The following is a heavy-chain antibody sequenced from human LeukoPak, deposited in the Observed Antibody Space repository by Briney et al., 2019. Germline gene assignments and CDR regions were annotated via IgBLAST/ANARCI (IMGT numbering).Heavy chain of an antibody. CDR1: GGSFSGYY. CDR2: INHSGST. V-gene: IGHV4-34*01. D-gene: IGHD5-12*01. J-gene: IGHJ4*02. Sequence: SSETLSLTCAVYGGSFSGYYWSWIRQPPGKGLEWIGEINHSGSTNYNPSLKSRVSISVDTSKNQFSLKLGSVTAADTAVYYCARGAYSGYDYGFDYWGQGTLVTVSS. CDR3: ARGAYSGYDYGFDY.